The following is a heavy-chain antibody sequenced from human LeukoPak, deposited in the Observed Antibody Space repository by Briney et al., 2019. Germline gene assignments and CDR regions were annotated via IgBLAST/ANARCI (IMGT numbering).Heavy chain of an antibody. J-gene: IGHJ4*02. CDR1: GYTFTGYD. CDR3: TKRGHSYGDFDY. D-gene: IGHD5-18*01. V-gene: IGHV1-8*01. Sequence: GASVKVSCKASGYTFTGYDLNWVRQATGQGLEWMGWMNPNSDNTGYAQKFQGRVTMTRNASISTAYMELSNLRSQDTAVYYCTKRGHSYGDFDYWGQGTLVSVSS. CDR2: MNPNSDNT.